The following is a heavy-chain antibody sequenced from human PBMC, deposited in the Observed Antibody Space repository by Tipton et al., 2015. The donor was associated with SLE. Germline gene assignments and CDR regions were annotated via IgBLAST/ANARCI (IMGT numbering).Heavy chain of an antibody. Sequence: GSLRLSCATSGFTLSDYAMNWVRQAPGKGLEWVSSISSNSHYIYYADSVKGRFTISRDNAKNSLYLQMNSLRAEDTAVYYCARVIYGSGTDAFDIWGQGTMVTVSS. V-gene: IGHV3-21*01. J-gene: IGHJ3*02. CDR2: ISSNSHYI. D-gene: IGHD3-10*01. CDR3: ARVIYGSGTDAFDI. CDR1: GFTLSDYA.